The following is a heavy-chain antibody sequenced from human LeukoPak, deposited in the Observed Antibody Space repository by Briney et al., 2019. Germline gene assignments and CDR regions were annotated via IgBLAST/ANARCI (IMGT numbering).Heavy chain of an antibody. D-gene: IGHD2-8*01. CDR1: GFTFSSYS. Sequence: KPGGSLRLSCAASGFTFSSYSMNWVRQAPGKGLEWVSSITSGSSYIYYADSVKGRFTISRDNAKNSLYLQMNSLRAEDTAVYYCARSLEMGYGYWGQGTLVTVSS. J-gene: IGHJ4*02. CDR3: ARSLEMGYGY. CDR2: ITSGSSYI. V-gene: IGHV3-21*01.